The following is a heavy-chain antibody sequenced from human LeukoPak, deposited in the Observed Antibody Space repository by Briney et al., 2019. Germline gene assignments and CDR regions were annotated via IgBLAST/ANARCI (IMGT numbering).Heavy chain of an antibody. CDR3: ARMSSHCSGGSCYAVFDY. D-gene: IGHD2-15*01. J-gene: IGHJ4*02. V-gene: IGHV4-4*07. CDR1: GGSISSYY. CDR2: IYTSGST. Sequence: LTCTVSGGSISSYYWSWIRQPAGKGLEWIGRIYTSGSTNYNPSLKSRVTMSVDTSKNQFSLKLSSVTAADTAVYYCARMSSHCSGGSCYAVFDYWGQGTLVTVSS.